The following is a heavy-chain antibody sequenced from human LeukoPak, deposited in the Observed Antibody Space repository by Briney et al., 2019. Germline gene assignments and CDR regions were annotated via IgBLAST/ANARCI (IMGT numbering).Heavy chain of an antibody. Sequence: GGSLRLSCAASGFTFSNYGIHWVRQAPGKGLEWVSYISASSSAIYYADSVKGRFTISRDNAKNSLYLQMNSLRDDDTAVYSCARGTGVMGAKYYFDYWGQGTLVTVSS. J-gene: IGHJ4*02. CDR1: GFTFSNYG. CDR2: ISASSSAI. V-gene: IGHV3-48*02. D-gene: IGHD1-26*01. CDR3: ARGTGVMGAKYYFDY.